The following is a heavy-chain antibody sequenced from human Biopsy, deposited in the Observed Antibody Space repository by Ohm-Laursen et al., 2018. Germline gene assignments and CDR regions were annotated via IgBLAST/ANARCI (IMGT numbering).Heavy chain of an antibody. CDR2: ITQSGST. J-gene: IGHJ6*02. D-gene: IGHD6-13*01. Sequence: TLSLTCAVYGGSFNGYFWSWIRQPPGKGLEWIGDITQSGSTNYSPSLKSRVTISVDTAKKQFSLSLRSLTAADTAVYYCARVPLPGIGAAYQGRFLYGMDVWGQGTTVSVSS. CDR1: GGSFNGYF. CDR3: ARVPLPGIGAAYQGRFLYGMDV. V-gene: IGHV4-34*01.